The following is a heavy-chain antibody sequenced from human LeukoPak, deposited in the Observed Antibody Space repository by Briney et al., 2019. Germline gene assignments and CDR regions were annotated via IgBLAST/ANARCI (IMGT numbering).Heavy chain of an antibody. J-gene: IGHJ4*02. Sequence: SETLSLTCTVSGGSISSYYWSWIRQPAGKGLEWIGRVYTSGSTNYNPSLKSRVTMSVDTSKNQFSLKLSSVTAADTAVYYCARDLLPSYYDSSGTPGYWGQGTLVTVSS. V-gene: IGHV4-4*07. CDR1: GGSISSYY. CDR3: ARDLLPSYYDSSGTPGY. D-gene: IGHD3-22*01. CDR2: VYTSGST.